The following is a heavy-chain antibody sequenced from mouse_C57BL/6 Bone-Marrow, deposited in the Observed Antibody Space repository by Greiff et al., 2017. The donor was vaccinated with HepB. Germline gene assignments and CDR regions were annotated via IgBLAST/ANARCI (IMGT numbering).Heavy chain of an antibody. D-gene: IGHD2-4*01. V-gene: IGHV5-6*01. J-gene: IGHJ3*01. CDR1: EFTFSSYG. CDR2: ISSGGSYT. CDR3: ARHPIYYDYDGLFAY. Sequence: EVKLVESGGDLVKPGGSLKLSCAASEFTFSSYGMSWVRQTPDKRLEWVATISSGGSYTYYPDSVKGRFTISRDNAKNTLYLQMSSLKSEDTAMYYCARHPIYYDYDGLFAYWGQGTLVTVSA.